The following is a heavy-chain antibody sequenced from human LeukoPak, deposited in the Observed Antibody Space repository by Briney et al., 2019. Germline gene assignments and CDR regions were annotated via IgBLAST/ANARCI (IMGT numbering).Heavy chain of an antibody. Sequence: GGSLRLSCAASGFTFSSYSMNWVRQAPGKGLEWVSSISSSSSYIYYADSVKGRFTISRDNAKNSLYLQMNSLRAEDTAVYYCARDLSLYYMDVWGKGTTVTVSS. CDR1: GFTFSSYS. V-gene: IGHV3-21*01. CDR3: ARDLSLYYMDV. CDR2: ISSSSSYI. J-gene: IGHJ6*03.